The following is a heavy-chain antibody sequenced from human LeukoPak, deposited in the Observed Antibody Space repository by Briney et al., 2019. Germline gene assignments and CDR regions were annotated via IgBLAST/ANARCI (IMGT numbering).Heavy chain of an antibody. V-gene: IGHV4-38-2*02. CDR3: ARDRRFGELLSTYYYYMDV. CDR1: GYSISSGYY. CDR2: IYHSGST. J-gene: IGHJ6*03. Sequence: PSETLSLTCTVSGYSISSGYYWGWIRQPPGKGLEWIGSIYHSGSTYYNPSLKSRVTISVDTSKNQFSLKLSSVTAADTAVYYCARDRRFGELLSTYYYYMDVWGKGTTVTVSS. D-gene: IGHD3-10*01.